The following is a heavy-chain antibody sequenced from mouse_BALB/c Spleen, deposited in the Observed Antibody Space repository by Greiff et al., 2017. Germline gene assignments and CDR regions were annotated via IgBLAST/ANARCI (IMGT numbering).Heavy chain of an antibody. CDR2: ISSGGST. CDR3: ARERQLGLQAMDY. D-gene: IGHD3-2*01. V-gene: IGHV5-6-5*01. Sequence: EVHLVESGGGLVKPGGSLKLSCAASGFTFSSYAMSWVRQTPEKRLEWVASISSGGSTYYPDSVKGRFTISRDNARNILYLQMSSLRSEDTAMYYCARERQLGLQAMDYWGQGTSVTVSS. J-gene: IGHJ4*01. CDR1: GFTFSSYA.